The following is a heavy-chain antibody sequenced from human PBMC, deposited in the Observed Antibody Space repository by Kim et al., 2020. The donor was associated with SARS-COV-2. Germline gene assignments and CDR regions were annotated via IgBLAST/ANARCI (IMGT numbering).Heavy chain of an antibody. D-gene: IGHD3-10*01. J-gene: IGHJ3*02. CDR2: IYSGGST. CDR1: GFTVSSNY. V-gene: IGHV3-53*01. CDR3: ARAIIYGSGSYDAFDI. Sequence: GGSLRLSCAASGFTVSSNYMSWVRQAPGKGLEWVSVIYSGGSTYYADSVKGRFTISRDNSKNTLYLQMNSLRAEDTAVYYCARAIIYGSGSYDAFDIWGQGTMVTVSS.